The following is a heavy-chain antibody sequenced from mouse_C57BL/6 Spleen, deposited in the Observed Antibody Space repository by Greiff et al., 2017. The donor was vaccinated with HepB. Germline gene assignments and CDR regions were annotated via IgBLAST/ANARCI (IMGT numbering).Heavy chain of an antibody. CDR3: AGYYGSSLFAY. Sequence: EVHLVESGGDLVKPGGSLKLSCAASGFTFSSYGMSWVRQTPDKRLEWVATISSGGSYTYYPDSVKGRFTISRDNAKNTLYLQMSSLKSEDTAMYYCAGYYGSSLFAYWGQGTLVTVSA. D-gene: IGHD1-1*01. CDR1: GFTFSSYG. V-gene: IGHV5-6*01. J-gene: IGHJ3*01. CDR2: ISSGGSYT.